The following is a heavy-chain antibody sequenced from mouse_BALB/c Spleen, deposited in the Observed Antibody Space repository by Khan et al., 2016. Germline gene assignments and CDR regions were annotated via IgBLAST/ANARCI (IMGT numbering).Heavy chain of an antibody. CDR1: GYSITSGYY. CDR3: ANGNYWYFDV. Sequence: EVQLQESGPGLVKPSQSLSLTCSVTGYSITSGYYWNWIRQFPGNKLEWMGYISYDGSNNYNPSLKNRISITRDTSKNQFFLKLNSVTTEDTGTSYCANGNYWYFDVWGAGTTVTVSS. J-gene: IGHJ1*01. D-gene: IGHD2-1*01. CDR2: ISYDGSN. V-gene: IGHV3-6*02.